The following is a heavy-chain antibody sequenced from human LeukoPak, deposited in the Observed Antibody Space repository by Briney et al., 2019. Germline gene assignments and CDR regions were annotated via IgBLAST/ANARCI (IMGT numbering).Heavy chain of an antibody. V-gene: IGHV4-4*07. J-gene: IGHJ4*02. CDR2: IYTSGST. CDR3: VISSGYYTYDY. CDR1: VGFISSYY. D-gene: IGHD3-22*01. Sequence: PSETLSLTCTVSVGFISSYYWSWIRQPAGKGLEWIGRIYTSGSTNYNPSLKSRVTMSVDTSKNQFSLKLSSVTAADTAVYYCVISSGYYTYDYWGQGTLVTVSS.